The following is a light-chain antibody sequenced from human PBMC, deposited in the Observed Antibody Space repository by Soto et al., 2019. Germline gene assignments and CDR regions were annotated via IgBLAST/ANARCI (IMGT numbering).Light chain of an antibody. CDR3: SAYAGSNNVV. CDR2: EVS. Sequence: QSALTQPPFASGSPGQSVTISCTGTSSDVGGYDYVSWFQQHPGKAPKLMIYEVSKRPSGVPDRVSGSKSGNTASLTVSGLQADDEADYYCSAYAGSNNVVFGGGTKLTVL. CDR1: SSDVGGYDY. V-gene: IGLV2-8*01. J-gene: IGLJ2*01.